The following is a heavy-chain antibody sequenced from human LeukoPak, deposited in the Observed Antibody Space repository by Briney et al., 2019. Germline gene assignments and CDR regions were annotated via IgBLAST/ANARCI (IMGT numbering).Heavy chain of an antibody. CDR1: GGSISSSSYY. Sequence: TSETLSLTCTVSGGSISSSSYYWDWIRQPPGKGLEWIGSIYYSGSTYYNPSLKSRVTISVDTSKNQFSLKLSSVTAADTAVYYCARQVEPGIAVAGGFDYWGQGTLVTVSS. CDR2: IYYSGST. D-gene: IGHD6-19*01. CDR3: ARQVEPGIAVAGGFDY. V-gene: IGHV4-39*01. J-gene: IGHJ4*02.